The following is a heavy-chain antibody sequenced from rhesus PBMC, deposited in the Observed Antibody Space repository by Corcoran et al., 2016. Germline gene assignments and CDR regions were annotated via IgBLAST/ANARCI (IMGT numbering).Heavy chain of an antibody. D-gene: IGHD5-12*01. CDR2: IGDSGGTT. J-gene: IGHJ4*01. V-gene: IGHV4S5*01. Sequence: QVQLEESGPGLVKSSETLSLTCAVSGGSISGYFWNWICQPPGKGLEWIGYIGDSGGTTYNNPSLRSRVTISIDTSKKQLSRRLSSVTAADTAVYYCARDHPDTATSAFDFWGQGVLVTVSS. CDR1: GGSISGYF. CDR3: ARDHPDTATSAFDF.